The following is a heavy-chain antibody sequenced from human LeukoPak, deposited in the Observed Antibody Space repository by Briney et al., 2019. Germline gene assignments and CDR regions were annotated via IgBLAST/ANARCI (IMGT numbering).Heavy chain of an antibody. CDR1: GFTFSTYG. V-gene: IGHV3-33*08. Sequence: PGGPLRLSCAASGFTFSTYGMHWVRQAPGKGLEWVAVIWYDGSNKYYADSVKGRFTISRDNSKNTLYLQMNSLRAEDTAVYYCASQAAGSGSYYYCFDYWGQGTLVTVSS. CDR2: IWYDGSNK. D-gene: IGHD1-26*01. CDR3: ASQAAGSGSYYYCFDY. J-gene: IGHJ4*02.